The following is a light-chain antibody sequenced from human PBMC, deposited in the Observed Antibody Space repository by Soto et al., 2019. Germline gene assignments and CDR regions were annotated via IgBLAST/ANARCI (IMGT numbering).Light chain of an antibody. V-gene: IGKV1-5*03. Sequence: DIQMTQSPSTLSGSVGDRVTITCRASQTISSWLAWYQQKPGKAPKLLIYKASTLKSGVPSRFSGSGSGTEFTLTISSLQTDDFATYYCQHYNSYSEAFAQGTKV. CDR3: QHYNSYSEA. CDR1: QTISSW. CDR2: KAS. J-gene: IGKJ1*01.